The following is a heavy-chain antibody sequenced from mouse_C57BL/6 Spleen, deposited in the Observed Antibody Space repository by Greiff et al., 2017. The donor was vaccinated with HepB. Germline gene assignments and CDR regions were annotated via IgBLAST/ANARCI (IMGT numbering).Heavy chain of an antibody. CDR1: GFTFSDYG. J-gene: IGHJ2*01. V-gene: IGHV5-17*01. CDR3: ARQGSTYFDY. D-gene: IGHD1-1*01. CDR2: ISSDSSTI. Sequence: EVKLVESGGGLVKPGGSLKLSCAASGFTFSDYGMHWVRQAPEKGLEWVAYISSDSSTIYYADTVKGRFTISRDNAKNTLFLQMTSLRSEDTAMYYCARQGSTYFDYWGQGTTLTVSS.